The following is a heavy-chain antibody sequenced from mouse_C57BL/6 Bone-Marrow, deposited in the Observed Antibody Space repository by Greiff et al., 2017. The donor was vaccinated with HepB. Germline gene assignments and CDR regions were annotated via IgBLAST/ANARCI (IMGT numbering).Heavy chain of an antibody. CDR3: ATPNYGSSYDFDY. Sequence: QVQLQQSGPELVKPGASVKISCKASGYAFSSSWMNWVKQRPGKGLEWIGRIYPGDGDTKYNGKFKGKATLTADKSSSTAYMQLSSLTSEDSAVYFCATPNYGSSYDFDYWGQGTTRTVSS. CDR1: GYAFSSSW. J-gene: IGHJ2*01. D-gene: IGHD1-1*01. V-gene: IGHV1-82*01. CDR2: IYPGDGDT.